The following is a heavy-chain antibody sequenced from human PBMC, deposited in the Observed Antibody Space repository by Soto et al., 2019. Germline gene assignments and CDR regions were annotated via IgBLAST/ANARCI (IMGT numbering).Heavy chain of an antibody. CDR3: AKDQVVVPAAREGWFDP. D-gene: IGHD2-15*01. Sequence: EVQLLESGGGLVQPGGSLRLSCAASGFTFSSYAMSWVRQAPGKGLEWISGISGSGGSTYYAHSVKVRFTISRDNSKTTLYLQMNSLRAEDTAVYYCAKDQVVVPAAREGWFDPWGLGTLVTVSS. J-gene: IGHJ5*02. CDR2: ISGSGGST. CDR1: GFTFSSYA. V-gene: IGHV3-23*01.